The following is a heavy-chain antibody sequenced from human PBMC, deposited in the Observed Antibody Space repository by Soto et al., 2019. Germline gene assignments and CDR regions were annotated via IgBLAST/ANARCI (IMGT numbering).Heavy chain of an antibody. CDR1: GFTFSSYG. V-gene: IGHV3-30*18. J-gene: IGHJ6*02. CDR2: ISYDGSNK. D-gene: IGHD5-12*01. Sequence: QVQLVESGGGVVQPGRSLRLSCAASGFTFSSYGMHWVSQAPGKGLEWVAVISYDGSNKYYADYVKGRFTISRDNSKNTLYLQMNSLRAEDTAVSYCAQEWRKYYYDGMDVWGQGTTVTVSS. CDR3: AQEWRKYYYDGMDV.